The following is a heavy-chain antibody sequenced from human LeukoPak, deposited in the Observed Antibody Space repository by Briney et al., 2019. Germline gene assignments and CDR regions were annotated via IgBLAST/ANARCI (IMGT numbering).Heavy chain of an antibody. V-gene: IGHV3-53*01. CDR2: VYSGDNT. Sequence: PGGSLRLSCAASGFTVSDNYMSWVRQAPGKGLEWVSVVYSGDNTYYADSVKGRFTISRDNSKNTLYLQMNSLRDEDTAVYYCARTAPYCSGGSCYYYYGMDVWGQGTTVTVSS. D-gene: IGHD2-15*01. CDR3: ARTAPYCSGGSCYYYYGMDV. CDR1: GFTVSDNY. J-gene: IGHJ6*02.